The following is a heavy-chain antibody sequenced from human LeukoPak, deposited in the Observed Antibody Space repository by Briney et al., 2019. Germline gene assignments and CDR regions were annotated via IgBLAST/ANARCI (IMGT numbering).Heavy chain of an antibody. Sequence: GGSLRLSCAASGFTFSSYAMSWVRQAPGKGLEWVSSISSSSSYIYYADSVKGRFTISRDNAKNSLYLQMNSLRAEDTAVYYCARARDGYPIGYFDYWGQGTLVTVSS. CDR3: ARARDGYPIGYFDY. CDR2: ISSSSSYI. J-gene: IGHJ4*02. V-gene: IGHV3-21*01. D-gene: IGHD5-24*01. CDR1: GFTFSSYA.